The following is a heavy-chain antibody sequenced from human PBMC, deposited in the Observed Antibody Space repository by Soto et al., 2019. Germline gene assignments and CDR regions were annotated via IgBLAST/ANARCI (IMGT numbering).Heavy chain of an antibody. Sequence: QVQLVQSGAEVKKPGSSVKVSCKACGGTFSSYAISWVRQAPGQGREWMGGIIPIPGTANYAQKFQGRVTITADESTSTAYMELSSLRSEDTAVYYCARSQGSSTSLEIYYYYYYGMDVWGQGTTVTVSS. D-gene: IGHD2-2*01. CDR3: ARSQGSSTSLEIYYYYYYGMDV. J-gene: IGHJ6*02. CDR1: GGTFSSYA. CDR2: IIPIPGTA. V-gene: IGHV1-69*01.